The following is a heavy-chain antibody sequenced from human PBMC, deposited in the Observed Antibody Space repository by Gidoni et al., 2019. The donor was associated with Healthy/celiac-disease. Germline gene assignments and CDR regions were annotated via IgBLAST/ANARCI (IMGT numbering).Heavy chain of an antibody. CDR1: GFHFRSYA. CDR2: ISYDGSNK. Sequence: QVQLVESGVGVVQPGRSLRLSCAASGFHFRSYATHRFRQAPGKGLEWVAVISYDGSNKYYADSVKGRFTISRDNSKNTLYLQMNSLGAEDTAVYYCAREGFNLSIAAAGTSSWYFDLWGRGTLVTVSS. J-gene: IGHJ2*01. D-gene: IGHD6-13*01. CDR3: AREGFNLSIAAAGTSSWYFDL. V-gene: IGHV3-30-3*01.